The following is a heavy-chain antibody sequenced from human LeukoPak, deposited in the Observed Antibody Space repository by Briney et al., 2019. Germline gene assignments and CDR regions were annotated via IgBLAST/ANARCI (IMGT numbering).Heavy chain of an antibody. Sequence: QTGGSLRLSCAASGFSFSTHWMSWFRQAPGKGLEWVAVIWYDGSNKYYADSVKGRFTISRDNSKNTLYLQMNSLRAEDTAVYYCARGGAAGIDYWGQGTLVTVSS. J-gene: IGHJ4*02. D-gene: IGHD1-14*01. CDR2: IWYDGSNK. CDR1: GFSFSTHW. CDR3: ARGGAAGIDY. V-gene: IGHV3-33*08.